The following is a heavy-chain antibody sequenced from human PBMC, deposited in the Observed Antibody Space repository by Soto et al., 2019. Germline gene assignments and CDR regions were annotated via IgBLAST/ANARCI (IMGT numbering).Heavy chain of an antibody. CDR2: ISFDGSDE. Sequence: QVQLVESGGGVVQPGRSLRLSCAASGFTFSSSAMHWVRQAPGKGLEWVALISFDGSDEYYADSVKGRFTISRDNSKNTLYLQMNSLRAEDTAVYYCASVVVVITPNDAFDIWGQGTMVTVSS. D-gene: IGHD3-22*01. CDR1: GFTFSSSA. J-gene: IGHJ3*02. CDR3: ASVVVVITPNDAFDI. V-gene: IGHV3-30*04.